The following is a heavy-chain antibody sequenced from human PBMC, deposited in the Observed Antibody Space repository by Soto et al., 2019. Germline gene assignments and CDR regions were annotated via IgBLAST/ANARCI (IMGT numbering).Heavy chain of an antibody. D-gene: IGHD6-13*01. CDR1: GFTFSSYA. V-gene: IGHV3-23*01. J-gene: IGHJ4*02. Sequence: EVQLLESWGGLVQPGGYLRLSCAASGFTFSSYAMSWVRQAPGKGLEWVSAISGSGGSTYYADSVKGLFTISRDNSKITLSLQMNRIRAEKTAVYYCKKENEYRSSCLEVDYWGQGTMVPVSS. CDR3: KKENEYRSSCLEVDY. CDR2: ISGSGGST.